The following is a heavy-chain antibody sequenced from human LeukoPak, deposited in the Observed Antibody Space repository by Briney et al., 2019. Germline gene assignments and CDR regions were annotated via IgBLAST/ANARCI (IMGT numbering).Heavy chain of an antibody. J-gene: IGHJ4*02. CDR2: IYSGGST. CDR1: GFTFSTYA. CDR3: ARESCGSTSCYYHFDY. D-gene: IGHD2-2*01. V-gene: IGHV3-66*01. Sequence: GGSLRLSCAASGFTFSTYAMNWVRQAPGKGLEWVSVIYSGGSTYYADSVKGRFTISRDNSKNTLYLQMNSLRAEDTAVYYCARESCGSTSCYYHFDYWGQGTLVTVSS.